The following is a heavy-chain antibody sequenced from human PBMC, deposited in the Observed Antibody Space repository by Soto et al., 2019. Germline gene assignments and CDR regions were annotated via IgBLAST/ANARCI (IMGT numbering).Heavy chain of an antibody. V-gene: IGHV3-30*03. CDR2: ISYDGSNK. CDR1: GFTFSSYG. D-gene: IGHD2-21*02. J-gene: IGHJ4*02. CDR3: ARSPNCGGDCYLFDY. Sequence: ESGGGVVQPGRSLRLSCAASGFTFSSYGMHWVRQAPGKGLEWVAVISYDGSNKYYADSVKGRFTISRDNSKNTLYLQMNSLRAEDTAVYYCARSPNCGGDCYLFDYWGQGTLVTVSS.